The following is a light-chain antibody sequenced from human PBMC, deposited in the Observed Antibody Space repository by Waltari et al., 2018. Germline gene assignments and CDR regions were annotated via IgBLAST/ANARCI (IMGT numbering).Light chain of an antibody. J-gene: IGKJ4*01. CDR2: AAS. CDR1: QRVNTN. V-gene: IGKV3-15*01. Sequence: VVTQSPATLSVSPGKPVTLSCRASQRVNTNLAWYQQKPGQAPRLLIFAASTRAPGIPSRFGGSGSGTEFTLTITSLQFEDVGVYFCQQYHKWPPGGFGGGNKVEIE. CDR3: QQYHKWPPGG.